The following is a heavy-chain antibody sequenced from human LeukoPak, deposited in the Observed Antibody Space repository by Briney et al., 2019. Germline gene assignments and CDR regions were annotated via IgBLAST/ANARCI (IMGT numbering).Heavy chain of an antibody. J-gene: IGHJ6*03. V-gene: IGHV3-15*01. CDR2: IKSKTDGGTT. D-gene: IGHD6-25*01. CDR1: GFTFSNAW. Sequence: PGGSLRLSCAASGFTFSNAWMSWVRQAPGKGLEWVGRIKSKTDGGTTDYAAPVKGRFTISRDDSKNTLYLQMNSLKTEDTAVYYCTTGVVAPSSVGYYYMDVWGKGTTVTVSS. CDR3: TTGVVAPSSVGYYYMDV.